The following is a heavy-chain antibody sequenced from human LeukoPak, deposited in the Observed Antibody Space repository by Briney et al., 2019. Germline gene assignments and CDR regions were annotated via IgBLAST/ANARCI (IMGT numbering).Heavy chain of an antibody. D-gene: IGHD4-17*01. CDR3: ARVTVTTFSPTDYMDV. CDR2: ISSSSSTI. Sequence: GGSLRLPCAASGFTFSSYSMNWVRQAPGKGLEWVSYISSSSSTIYYADSVKGRFTISRDNAKNSLYLQMNSLRAEDTAVYYCARVTVTTFSPTDYMDVWGKGTTVTISS. J-gene: IGHJ6*03. V-gene: IGHV3-48*04. CDR1: GFTFSSYS.